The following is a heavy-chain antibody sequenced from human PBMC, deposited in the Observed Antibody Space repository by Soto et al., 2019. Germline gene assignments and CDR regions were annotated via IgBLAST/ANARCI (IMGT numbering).Heavy chain of an antibody. J-gene: IGHJ5*02. Sequence: QVQLVQSGAEVKKPGSSVKVACKASGGTFSRYTINWVRQAPGQGLEWMGRIIPIAAIANYTQKFQGRVRITVYKSSTTAYMEVRSLRSDDTGVYYCARGSTIVRGAPSWFDPWGQGTLVTFSS. CDR3: ARGSTIVRGAPSWFDP. CDR1: GGTFSRYT. V-gene: IGHV1-69*02. D-gene: IGHD3-10*01. CDR2: IIPIAAIA.